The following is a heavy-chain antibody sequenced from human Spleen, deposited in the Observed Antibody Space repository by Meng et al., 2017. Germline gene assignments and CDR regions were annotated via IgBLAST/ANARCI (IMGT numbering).Heavy chain of an antibody. CDR2: INHSGST. V-gene: IGHV4-34*01. J-gene: IGHJ4*02. CDR1: GGSFSEYY. CDR3: ARGPTTMAHDFDY. Sequence: VYLRHWGGGLLTSSGPLPPACVVSGGSFSEYYWSWIRQPPGKGLEWIGEINHSGSTNYNPSLESRATISVDTSQNNLSLKLSSVTAADSAVYYCARGPTTMAHDFDYWGQGTLVTVSS. D-gene: IGHD4-11*01.